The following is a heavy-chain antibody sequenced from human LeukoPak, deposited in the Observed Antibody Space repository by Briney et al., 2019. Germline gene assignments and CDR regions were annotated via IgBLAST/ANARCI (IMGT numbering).Heavy chain of an antibody. D-gene: IGHD3-3*01. Sequence: GWSLRLSCAASGFTFSNYWMHWVRQAPGKGLVWVSRINGDGSRTNYADSVKGRFAISRDNAKNTLYLQMSTLRVEDTALYYCARDFGAPAPWGQGTLVTVSS. CDR2: INGDGSRT. CDR3: ARDFGAPAP. J-gene: IGHJ5*02. CDR1: GFTFSNYW. V-gene: IGHV3-74*01.